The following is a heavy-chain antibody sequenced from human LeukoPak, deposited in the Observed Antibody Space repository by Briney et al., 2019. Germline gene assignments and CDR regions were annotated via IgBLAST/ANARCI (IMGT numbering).Heavy chain of an antibody. V-gene: IGHV3-15*01. CDR2: IKSKTDGGTT. D-gene: IGHD6-19*01. J-gene: IGHJ4*02. Sequence: GGSLRLSCAASGFTFSNARMSWVRQAPGKGLEWVGRIKSKTDGGTTDYAAPVKGRFTISRDDSKNTLYLQMNSLKTEDTAVYYCTTGYIAVAGTDYWGQGTLVTVSS. CDR3: TTGYIAVAGTDY. CDR1: GFTFSNAR.